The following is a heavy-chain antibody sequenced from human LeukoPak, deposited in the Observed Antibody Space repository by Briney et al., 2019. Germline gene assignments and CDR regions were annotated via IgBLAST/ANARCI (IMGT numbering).Heavy chain of an antibody. CDR1: GYTFTSYD. V-gene: IGHV1-8*03. CDR2: MNPNSGNT. Sequence: ASVKVSCKASGYTFTSYDINWVRQATGQGLEWMGWMNPNSGNTGYAQKFQGRVTITRNTSISTAYMELSSLRPEDTAVYYCARAYDYVWGSYYFDYWGQGTLVTVSS. CDR3: ARAYDYVWGSYYFDY. J-gene: IGHJ4*02. D-gene: IGHD3-16*01.